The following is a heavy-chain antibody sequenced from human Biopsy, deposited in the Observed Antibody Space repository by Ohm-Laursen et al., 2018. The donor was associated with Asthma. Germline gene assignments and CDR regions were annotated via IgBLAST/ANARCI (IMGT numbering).Heavy chain of an antibody. V-gene: IGHV1-69*01. CDR3: ARKAGSCISRTCYSLDF. J-gene: IGHJ4*02. CDR1: GGTFNTYV. D-gene: IGHD2-2*01. CDR2: LTSVFGTT. Sequence: SSVKVSCKSLGGTFNTYVIGWVRQAPGQGLEWMGGLTSVFGTTTYPQKFQDRVTITADDSTSTVYMELSSLRSEDTAVYYCARKAGSCISRTCYSLDFWGQGALVTVSS.